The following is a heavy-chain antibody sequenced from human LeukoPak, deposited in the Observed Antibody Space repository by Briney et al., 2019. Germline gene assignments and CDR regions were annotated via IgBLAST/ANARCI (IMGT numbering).Heavy chain of an antibody. Sequence: SVKVSCKASGYTFTSYAISWVRQAPGQGLEWMGGIIPIFGTANYAQKFQGRVTITADKSTSTAYMELSSLRSEDTAVYYCASSIVVVTAIHEYFQHWGQGTLVTVSS. CDR2: IIPIFGTA. J-gene: IGHJ1*01. D-gene: IGHD2-21*02. CDR1: GYTFTSYA. CDR3: ASSIVVVTAIHEYFQH. V-gene: IGHV1-69*06.